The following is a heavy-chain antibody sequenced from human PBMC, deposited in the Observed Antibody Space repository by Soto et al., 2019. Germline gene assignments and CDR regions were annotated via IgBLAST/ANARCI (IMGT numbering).Heavy chain of an antibody. CDR1: GFTFGSYW. CDR2: IKPDGSAT. Sequence: EVQLVESGGGLVQPGGSLRLSCAVSGFTFGSYWMNWVRLIPGKGLEWVAYIKPDGSATYYVDSVKGRFTISRDNAKNSLYLQMNSLRAEDTAVYYCARLLGKWELLLAVGYWGQGTLVTVSS. J-gene: IGHJ4*02. V-gene: IGHV3-7*03. CDR3: ARLLGKWELLLAVGY. D-gene: IGHD1-26*01.